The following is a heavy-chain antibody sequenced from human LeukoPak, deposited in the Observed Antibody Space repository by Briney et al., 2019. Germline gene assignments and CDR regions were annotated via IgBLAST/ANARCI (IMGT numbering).Heavy chain of an antibody. D-gene: IGHD5-18*01. CDR2: IYYSGST. CDR3: ARGRIQLWRYYYYGMDV. J-gene: IGHJ6*02. V-gene: IGHV4-31*03. Sequence: PSETLSLTCTVSGGSISSGGYYWSWIRQHPGQGLERIGYIYYSGSTNYNPSLKSRVTISVDTSKNQFSLKLGSVTAADTAVYYCARGRIQLWRYYYYGMDVWGQETTVTVSS. CDR1: GGSISSGGYY.